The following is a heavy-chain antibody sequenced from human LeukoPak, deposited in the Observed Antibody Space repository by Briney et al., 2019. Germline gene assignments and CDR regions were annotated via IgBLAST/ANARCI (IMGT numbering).Heavy chain of an antibody. V-gene: IGHV3-48*03. J-gene: IGHJ2*01. CDR2: ISSSGSTI. CDR3: ARDRGRFDL. CDR1: GFTFSSYE. Sequence: GGSLRLSCAASGFTFSSYEMNWVRQAPGKGLEWVSYISSSGSTIYYADSVKGRITISRDNAKNSLYLEMNSLRAEDTAVYYCARDRGRFDLWGRGTLVTVSS. D-gene: IGHD3-16*01.